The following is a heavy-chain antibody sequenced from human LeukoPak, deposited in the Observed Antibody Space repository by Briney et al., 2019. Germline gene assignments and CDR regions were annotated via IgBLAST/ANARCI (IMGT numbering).Heavy chain of an antibody. Sequence: SETLSLTCAVYGGSFSGYYWSWIRQPPGKGLEWIGEINHSGSTNYNPSLKSRVTISVDMSKNQFSLKLSSVTAADTAVYYCATLGRTYYYDSSGYAFDYWGQGTLVTVSS. V-gene: IGHV4-34*01. CDR3: ATLGRTYYYDSSGYAFDY. D-gene: IGHD3-22*01. CDR1: GGSFSGYY. J-gene: IGHJ4*02. CDR2: INHSGST.